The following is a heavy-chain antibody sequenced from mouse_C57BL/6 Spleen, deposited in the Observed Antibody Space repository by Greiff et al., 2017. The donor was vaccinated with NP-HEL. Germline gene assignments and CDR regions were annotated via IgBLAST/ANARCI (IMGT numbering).Heavy chain of an antibody. D-gene: IGHD1-1*01. J-gene: IGHJ1*03. CDR3: TRDALIYYYGSSHWYFDV. CDR2: ISSGGDYI. Sequence: LQQSGEGLVKPGGSLKLSCAASGFTFSSYAMSWVRQTPEKRLEWVAYISSGGDYIYYADTVKGRFTFPRDNARNTRYLQMSSMKSEDTAMYYCTRDALIYYYGSSHWYFDVWGTGTTVTVSS. CDR1: GFTFSSYA. V-gene: IGHV5-9-1*02.